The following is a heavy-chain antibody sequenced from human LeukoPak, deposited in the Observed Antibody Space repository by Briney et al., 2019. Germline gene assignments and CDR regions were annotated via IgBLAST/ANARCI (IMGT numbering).Heavy chain of an antibody. CDR3: ASGDNYSNYYFDY. CDR1: GGSLSSSY. V-gene: IGHV4-59*01. J-gene: IGHJ4*02. D-gene: IGHD4-11*01. Sequence: SETLSLTCTVSGGSLSSSYWSWIRQPPGKGLDWIGYIYYSGTTSYNPSLKSRVTISVDTSRNQFSLKLSSVTAADTAVYYCASGDNYSNYYFDYWGQGTLVTVSS. CDR2: IYYSGTT.